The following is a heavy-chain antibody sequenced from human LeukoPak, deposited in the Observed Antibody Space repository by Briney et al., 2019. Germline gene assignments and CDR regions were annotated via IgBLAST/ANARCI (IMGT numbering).Heavy chain of an antibody. CDR3: AKFLGESAYFDWSSENAFDI. CDR2: ISGSGGSK. CDR1: GFTFTNYA. D-gene: IGHD3-9*01. Sequence: GGSLRLSCAASGFTFTNYAMSWVRQAPGKGLEGVAAISGSGGSKYYVDSVKGRFTISRDNSKNILYLQMNSLRAEDTAVYYCAKFLGESAYFDWSSENAFDIWGQGTMVTVSS. V-gene: IGHV3-23*01. J-gene: IGHJ3*02.